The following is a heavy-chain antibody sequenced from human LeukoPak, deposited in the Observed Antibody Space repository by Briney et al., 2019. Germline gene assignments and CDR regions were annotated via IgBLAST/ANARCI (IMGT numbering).Heavy chain of an antibody. V-gene: IGHV3-13*04. CDR1: GFTFSTSD. CDR2: INTSGDT. CDR3: TRAPPGTGWLIDY. Sequence: GGSLRLSCAASGFTFSTSDLLWVRQATGEGLEWVSAINTSGDTYYLGSVQGRFTVSRENAKSSFYLQMNSLRAGDTAVYFCTRAPPGTGWLIDYWGQGTLVTVSS. D-gene: IGHD6-19*01. J-gene: IGHJ4*02.